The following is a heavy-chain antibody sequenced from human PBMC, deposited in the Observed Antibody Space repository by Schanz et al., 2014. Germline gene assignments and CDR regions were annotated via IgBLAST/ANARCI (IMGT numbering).Heavy chain of an antibody. CDR2: IEFDGIKK. CDR3: ARDEGKDGYNLAFDV. Sequence: QVHLVESGGGVVQPGGSLRLSCAASGFTFRDFGLHWVRQAPGKGLEWVSFIEFDGIKKFYADSVKGRFTISRDNSKNMVFLQMNSLRVEDTAIYYCARDEGKDGYNLAFDVWGQGTLVTVSS. D-gene: IGHD5-12*01. V-gene: IGHV3-30*02. J-gene: IGHJ3*01. CDR1: GFTFRDFG.